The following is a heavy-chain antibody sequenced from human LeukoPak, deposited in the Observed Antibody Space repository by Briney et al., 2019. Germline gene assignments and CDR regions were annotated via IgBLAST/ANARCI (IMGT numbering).Heavy chain of an antibody. D-gene: IGHD1-26*01. CDR2: IYTSGST. Sequence: SQTLSLTCTVSGGSISSGSYYWSWIRQPAGKGLEWIGRIYTSGSTNYNPSLKSRDTISVDTSKNQFSLKLSSVTAADTAVYYCARVNSGSRSYYFDYWGQGALVTVSS. CDR1: GGSISSGSYY. CDR3: ARVNSGSRSYYFDY. J-gene: IGHJ4*02. V-gene: IGHV4-61*02.